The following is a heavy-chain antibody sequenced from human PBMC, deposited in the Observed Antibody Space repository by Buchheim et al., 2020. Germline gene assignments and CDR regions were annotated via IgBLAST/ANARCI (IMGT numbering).Heavy chain of an antibody. D-gene: IGHD1/OR15-1a*01. Sequence: QLQLQESGPGLVKPSETLSLTCTVSGGSISSSSYYWGWIRQPPGKGLQWIGSIYYSGSTYYNPSLKSRVTISVDTSKNQFSLKLSSVTAADTAVYYCARQGVAEQNIIDYWGQGTL. CDR2: IYYSGST. CDR1: GGSISSSSYY. J-gene: IGHJ4*02. V-gene: IGHV4-39*01. CDR3: ARQGVAEQNIIDY.